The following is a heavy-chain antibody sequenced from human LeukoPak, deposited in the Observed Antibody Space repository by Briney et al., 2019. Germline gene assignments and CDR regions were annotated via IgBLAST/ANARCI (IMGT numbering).Heavy chain of an antibody. V-gene: IGHV3-9*01. CDR3: ARVKRPQILTAAGKKSYYYYYMDV. J-gene: IGHJ6*03. CDR2: ISWNSGSI. Sequence: GGSLRLSCAASGFTFDDYAMHWVRQAPGKGLEWVSGISWNSGSIGYADSVKGRFTISRDNAKNSLYLQMNSLRAEDTAVYYCARVKRPQILTAAGKKSYYYYYMDVWGKGTTVTVSS. D-gene: IGHD6-13*01. CDR1: GFTFDDYA.